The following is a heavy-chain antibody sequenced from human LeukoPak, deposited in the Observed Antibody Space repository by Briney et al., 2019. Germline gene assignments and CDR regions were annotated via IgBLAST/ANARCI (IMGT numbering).Heavy chain of an antibody. CDR2: IYYSGST. Sequence: PSETLSLTCTVSGGSISSYYWSWIRQPPGKGLEWIGYIYYSGSTNYNPSLKSRVTISVDTSKNQFSLKLSSVTAADTAVYYCARELLWFGDPAGASDIWGQGTMVTVSS. J-gene: IGHJ3*02. CDR3: ARELLWFGDPAGASDI. V-gene: IGHV4-59*01. CDR1: GGSISSYY. D-gene: IGHD3-10*01.